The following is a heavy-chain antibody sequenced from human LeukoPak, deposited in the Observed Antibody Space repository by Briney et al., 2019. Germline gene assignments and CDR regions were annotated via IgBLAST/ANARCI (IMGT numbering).Heavy chain of an antibody. CDR3: ARLRGHSYGLNAFDI. V-gene: IGHV4-59*08. Sequence: SETLSLTCTVSGDSISSYYWNWIRQPPGKGLEWIAFVYYSGGANYNPSLKSSVTISLDTYRNQFSLKLTSVTAADTAVYYCARLRGHSYGLNAFDIWGRGTLVTVS. CDR2: VYYSGGA. J-gene: IGHJ3*02. D-gene: IGHD5-18*01. CDR1: GDSISSYY.